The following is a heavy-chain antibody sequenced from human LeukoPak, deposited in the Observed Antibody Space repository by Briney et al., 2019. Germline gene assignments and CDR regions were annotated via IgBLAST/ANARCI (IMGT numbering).Heavy chain of an antibody. CDR1: GFSISNFW. J-gene: IGHJ5*02. CDR3: TRDRLGFDP. CDR2: INSDGSST. Sequence: PGGSLRLSCAASGFSISNFWMHWVRQAPGKGLVWVSRINSDGSSTTYADSVKGRFTISRDNAKNTVYLQMNSLRVEDTAAYYCTRDRLGFDPWGQGTLVTVSS. V-gene: IGHV3-74*01.